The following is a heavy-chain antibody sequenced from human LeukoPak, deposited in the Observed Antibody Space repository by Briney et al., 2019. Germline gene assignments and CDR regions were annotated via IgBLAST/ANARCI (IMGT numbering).Heavy chain of an antibody. CDR2: ISAYNGNT. CDR3: ARDKDIVVVPAAEMDY. CDR1: GYTFTSYG. J-gene: IGHJ4*02. D-gene: IGHD2-2*01. V-gene: IGHV1-18*01. Sequence: ASVKVSCKASGYTFTSYGISWVRQAPGQGLEWMGWISAYNGNTNYAQKLQGRVTMTTDTSTSTAYMELRSLRSDDTAVCYCARDKDIVVVPAAEMDYWGQGTLVTVSS.